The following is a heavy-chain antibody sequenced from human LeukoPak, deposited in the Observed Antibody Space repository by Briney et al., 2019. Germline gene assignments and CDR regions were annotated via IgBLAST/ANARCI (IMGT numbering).Heavy chain of an antibody. CDR3: ARWKMEGIVVDVFDI. V-gene: IGHV3-53*04. D-gene: IGHD3-22*01. CDR1: GFSVSGNY. J-gene: IGHJ3*02. Sequence: GGSLRLSCAASGFSVSGNYMSWGRQAPGKGLEWGSAIYSGGATYYTDSVKGRFTMSRHTSKNTLDLQMNSLRVEDTAVYYCARWKMEGIVVDVFDIWGQGTRVTVSS. CDR2: IYSGGAT.